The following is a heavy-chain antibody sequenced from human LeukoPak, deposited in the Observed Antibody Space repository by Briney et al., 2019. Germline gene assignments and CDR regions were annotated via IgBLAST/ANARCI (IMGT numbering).Heavy chain of an antibody. V-gene: IGHV1-46*01. CDR1: VYSFTNYN. D-gene: IGHD5-24*01. Sequence: ASLKVSCKTSVYSFTNYNLHWVRQAPGQRLEWMGIIKPSGGDTNYAQKFQGTVFMTRDTSTSTVYLELSSLKAEDTAFYYCARVGHRDEDHFDYWGQGTLVTVSS. CDR2: IKPSGGDT. J-gene: IGHJ4*02. CDR3: ARVGHRDEDHFDY.